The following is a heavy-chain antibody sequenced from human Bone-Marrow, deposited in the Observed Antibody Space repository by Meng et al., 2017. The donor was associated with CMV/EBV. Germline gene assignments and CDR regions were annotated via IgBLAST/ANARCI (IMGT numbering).Heavy chain of an antibody. CDR2: INPKSGGT. J-gene: IGHJ3*02. CDR3: ARDHLKWFLSLGPFDAFDI. CDR1: GYSFNDYY. V-gene: IGHV1-2*02. D-gene: IGHD3-3*01. Sequence: ASVKVSCKASGYSFNDYYIHWVRQAPGQGLEWMGWINPKSGGTNYAQKFQGRVTMTRDTSISTAYMELSRLRSDDTAVYYCARDHLKWFLSLGPFDAFDIWGQWTMVTVAS.